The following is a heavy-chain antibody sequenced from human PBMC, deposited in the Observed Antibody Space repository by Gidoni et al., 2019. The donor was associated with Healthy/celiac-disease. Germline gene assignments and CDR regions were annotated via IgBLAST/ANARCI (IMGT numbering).Heavy chain of an antibody. Sequence: EVQLVESGGGLVRPGGSLRLSCAASGFPFSSYWMSWVRQAPGKGLEWVANIKQDGSEKYYVDSVKGRFTISRDNAKNSLYLQMNSLRAEDTAVYYCARVRIAAADFDYWGQGTLVTVSS. CDR1: GFPFSSYW. CDR2: IKQDGSEK. D-gene: IGHD6-13*01. J-gene: IGHJ4*02. CDR3: ARVRIAAADFDY. V-gene: IGHV3-7*01.